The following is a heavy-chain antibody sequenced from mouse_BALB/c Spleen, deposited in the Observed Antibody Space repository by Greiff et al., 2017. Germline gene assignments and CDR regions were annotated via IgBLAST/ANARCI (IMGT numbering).Heavy chain of an antibody. V-gene: IGHV7-3*02. D-gene: IGHD2-14*01. CDR1: GFTFTDYY. CDR3: ARNYRYDDWFAY. J-gene: IGHJ3*01. CDR2: IRNKANGYTT. Sequence: EVKLEESGGGLVQPGGSLRLSCATSGFTFTDYYMSWVRQPPGKALEWLGFIRNKANGYTTEYSASVKGRFTISRDNSQSILYLQMNTLRAEDSATYYCARNYRYDDWFAYWGQGTLVTVSA.